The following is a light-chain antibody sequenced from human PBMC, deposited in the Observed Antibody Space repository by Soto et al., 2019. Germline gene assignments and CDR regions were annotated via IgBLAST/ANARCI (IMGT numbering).Light chain of an antibody. Sequence: DIQMIQSPSSLSASVGDRVTITCRASQSISSYLNWYQQKPGKAPKFLIYAASSLQSGVPSRFSGSVAGTDFTLTISSLQPEDFATYYCQQSDSTHWTFGQGTKVEIK. J-gene: IGKJ1*01. CDR2: AAS. CDR3: QQSDSTHWT. V-gene: IGKV1-39*01. CDR1: QSISSY.